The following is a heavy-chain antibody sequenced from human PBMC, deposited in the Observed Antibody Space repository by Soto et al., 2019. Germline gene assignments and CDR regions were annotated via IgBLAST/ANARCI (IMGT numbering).Heavy chain of an antibody. D-gene: IGHD2-2*01. CDR1: RFTFSNYA. V-gene: IGHV3-30-3*01. J-gene: IGHJ6*02. CDR2: ISFDGSTK. Sequence: QVQLVEFGGGVVQPGRSLRLSCAASRFTFSNYAMHWVRQAPGKGLQWVALISFDGSTKYYADSVKGRFTISRDNSKNTLYLQMNSLRAEDTAVYYCARSPGYCSTTRCYGRDFAMDVWGQGITVTVSS. CDR3: ARSPGYCSTTRCYGRDFAMDV.